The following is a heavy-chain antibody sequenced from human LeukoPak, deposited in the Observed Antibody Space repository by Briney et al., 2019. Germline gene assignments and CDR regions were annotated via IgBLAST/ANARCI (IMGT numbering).Heavy chain of an antibody. CDR2: IIPIFGTA. D-gene: IGHD1-1*01. Sequence: SVKVSCKASGGTFSSYAISWVRQAPGQGLEWMGGIIPIFGTANYAQKFQGRVTITADESTSTAYMELSSLRSEDTAVYYCARGRSPAQLERDNFDYWGRGTLVTVSS. V-gene: IGHV1-69*01. J-gene: IGHJ4*02. CDR3: ARGRSPAQLERDNFDY. CDR1: GGTFSSYA.